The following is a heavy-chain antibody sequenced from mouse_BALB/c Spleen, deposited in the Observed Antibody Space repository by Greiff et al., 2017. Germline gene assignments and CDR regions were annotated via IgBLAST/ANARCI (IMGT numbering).Heavy chain of an antibody. CDR2: IWAGGST. CDR3: ATYYRYDGAMDY. V-gene: IGHV2-9*02. D-gene: IGHD2-14*01. J-gene: IGHJ4*01. CDR1: GFSLTSYG. Sequence: QVQLKESGPGLVAPSQSLSITCTVSGFSLTSYGVHWVRQPPGKGLEWLGVIWAGGSTNYNSALMSRLSISKDNSKSQVFLKMNSLQTDDTAMYYCATYYRYDGAMDYWGQGTSVTVSS.